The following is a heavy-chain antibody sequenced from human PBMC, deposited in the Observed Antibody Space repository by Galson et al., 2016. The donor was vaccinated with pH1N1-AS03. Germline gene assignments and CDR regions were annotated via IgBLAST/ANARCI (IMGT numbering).Heavy chain of an antibody. Sequence: SLRLSCAASGFTFSSYSMNWVRQAPGKGLEWVSSISSSGNYKYYADSVKGRFTVSRDNAMNSLYLQMNSLRAEDTALYYCARFSGSYQFDYWGQGTLVTVSS. CDR1: GFTFSSYS. CDR3: ARFSGSYQFDY. D-gene: IGHD1-26*01. J-gene: IGHJ4*02. CDR2: ISSSGNYK. V-gene: IGHV3-21*01.